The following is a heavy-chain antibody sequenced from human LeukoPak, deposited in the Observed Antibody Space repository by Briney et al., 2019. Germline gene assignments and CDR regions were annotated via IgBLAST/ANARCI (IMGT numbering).Heavy chain of an antibody. CDR3: ARPPYGEGDYGAFDI. D-gene: IGHD4-17*01. V-gene: IGHV1-8*03. J-gene: IGHJ3*02. CDR2: MNPNSGNT. CDR1: GGTFSSYA. Sequence: ASVKVSCKASGGTFSSYAISWVRQAPGQGLEWMGWMNPNSGNTGYAQKFQGRVTITRDTSASTAYMELSSLRSEDTAVYYCARPPYGEGDYGAFDIWGQGTMVTVSS.